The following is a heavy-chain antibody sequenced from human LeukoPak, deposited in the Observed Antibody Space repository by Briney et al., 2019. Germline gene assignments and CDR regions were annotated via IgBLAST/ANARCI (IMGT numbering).Heavy chain of an antibody. CDR3: AKGSGRPYYFDY. V-gene: IGHV3-30*18. J-gene: IGHJ4*02. CDR1: GFTFSSYG. Sequence: GGSLRLSCAASGFTFSSYGMHWVRQAPGKGLEWVAVISYDGSNKYYADSVKGRFTISRDNSKSTLYLQMNSLRAEDTAVYYCAKGSGRPYYFDYWGQGTLVTVSS. D-gene: IGHD1-26*01. CDR2: ISYDGSNK.